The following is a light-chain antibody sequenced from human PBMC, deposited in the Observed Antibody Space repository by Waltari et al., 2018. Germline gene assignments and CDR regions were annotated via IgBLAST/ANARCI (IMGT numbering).Light chain of an antibody. CDR1: QSVSTY. CDR3: QQRSSWPT. CDR2: DAS. Sequence: EVVLTQSPAALSLSPGERATLSCRVSQSVSTYLAWYQQKPGQAPRLLIYDASTRATGIPDRFRGSGSGTDFTLTISSLEPEDSAVYYCQQRSSWPTFGGGTKVEIK. J-gene: IGKJ4*01. V-gene: IGKV3-11*01.